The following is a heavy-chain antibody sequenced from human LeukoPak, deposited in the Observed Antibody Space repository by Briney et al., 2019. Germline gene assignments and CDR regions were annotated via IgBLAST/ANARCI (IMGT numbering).Heavy chain of an antibody. CDR3: ARAFGRRYCRGTGCYRDFDY. V-gene: IGHV4-4*02. J-gene: IGHJ4*02. CDR1: GFTFSSYW. D-gene: IGHD2-2*01. Sequence: GSLRLSCAASGFTFSSYWMSWVRQPPGKGLEWIGNVDYSGSTDYNPSLKSRVTISVDTSKKQFSLRLSSATAADTAVYYCARAFGRRYCRGTGCYRDFDYWGQGTLVTVSS. CDR2: VDYSGST.